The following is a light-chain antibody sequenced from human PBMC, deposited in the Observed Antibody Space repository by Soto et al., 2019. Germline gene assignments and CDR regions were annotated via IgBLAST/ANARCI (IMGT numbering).Light chain of an antibody. CDR3: QQFNSYPIT. Sequence: DIQMTQSPSSLSASVVDIVAIAVLASQGIRNDLGWYQQKPGKAPKLLIYDASSLESGVPSRFSGSGSGTEFTLTINSLQPDDFATYYCQQFNSYPITFGQGTRLEIK. CDR1: QGIRND. CDR2: DAS. J-gene: IGKJ5*01. V-gene: IGKV1-17*01.